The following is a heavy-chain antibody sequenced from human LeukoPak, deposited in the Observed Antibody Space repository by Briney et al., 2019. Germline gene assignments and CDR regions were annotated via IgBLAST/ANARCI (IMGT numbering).Heavy chain of an antibody. CDR2: INPNSGGT. Sequence: ASVKVSCKASGGTFTSYDINWVRQAPGQGLEWMGRINPNSGGTNYAQKFQGRVTMTRDTSISTAYMEPSRLRSDDTAVYYCARAEYSSSSTYWGQGTLVTVSS. D-gene: IGHD6-6*01. J-gene: IGHJ4*02. CDR1: GGTFTSYD. V-gene: IGHV1-2*06. CDR3: ARAEYSSSSTY.